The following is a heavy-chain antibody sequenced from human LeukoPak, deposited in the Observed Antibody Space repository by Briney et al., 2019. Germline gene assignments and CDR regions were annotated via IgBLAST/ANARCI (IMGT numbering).Heavy chain of an antibody. CDR3: AGRVTGYSSGYVY. V-gene: IGHV3-23*01. Sequence: GGSLRLSCVASGFTFSNYATSWVRQAPEKGLDWVSVISGSAHKIRYADSVKGRFTISRDNSENTVYLQMNNLRAEDTALYYCAGRVTGYSSGYVYWGQGTLVTVSS. J-gene: IGHJ4*02. CDR2: ISGSAHKI. D-gene: IGHD5-18*01. CDR1: GFTFSNYA.